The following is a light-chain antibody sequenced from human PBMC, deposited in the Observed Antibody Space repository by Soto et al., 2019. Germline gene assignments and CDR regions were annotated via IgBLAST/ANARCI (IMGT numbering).Light chain of an antibody. CDR3: HSYTSRGTVV. CDR1: SSDVGGSNY. CDR2: DV. Sequence: QSALTQPASVSGWPGQSITIYCTGTSSDVGGSNYVSWYQLSPGKAPKLLIYDVDRPSGVCNRFTGSKSGNTASLTIAGLQDEDEDDYYCHSYTSRGTVVFGGGTKPTVL. J-gene: IGLJ3*02. V-gene: IGLV2-14*01.